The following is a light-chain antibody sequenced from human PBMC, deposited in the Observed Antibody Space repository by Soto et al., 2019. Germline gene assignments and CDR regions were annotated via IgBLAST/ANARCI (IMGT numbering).Light chain of an antibody. CDR1: QDIRTE. V-gene: IGKV1-6*01. CDR3: LQDFKYPRT. Sequence: AIQMTQSPSSLSASVGDRVTITCRASQDIRTELGWYQQKPGKAPRLPIYGTFSLQSGVPSRFSGSGSGTDFTLTISSLQPDDFATYYCLQDFKYPRTFGQGT. CDR2: GTF. J-gene: IGKJ1*01.